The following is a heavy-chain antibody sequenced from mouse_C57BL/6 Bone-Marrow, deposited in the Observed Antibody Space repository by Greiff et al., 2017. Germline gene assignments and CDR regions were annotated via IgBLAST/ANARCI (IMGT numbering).Heavy chain of an antibody. CDR1: GFTFSDYG. V-gene: IGHV5-15*01. CDR2: ISNLAYSI. D-gene: IGHD1-1*01. J-gene: IGHJ4*01. Sequence: EVKLMESGGGLVQPGGSLKLSCAASGFTFSDYGMAWVRQAPRKGPEWVAFISNLAYSIYYADTVTGRFTISRENAKNTLYLEMSSLRSEDTAMYYCARLYYYGSSYDYAMDYWGQGTSVTVSS. CDR3: ARLYYYGSSYDYAMDY.